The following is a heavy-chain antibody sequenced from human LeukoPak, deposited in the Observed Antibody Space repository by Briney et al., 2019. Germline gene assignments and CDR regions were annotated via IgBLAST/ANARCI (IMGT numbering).Heavy chain of an antibody. CDR3: ARHQAVVVPADY. V-gene: IGHV5-51*01. Sequence: GESLRISCQGSGYSFTNYWIGWVRQMPEKGLEWMGLIYPGDSDTRYNPSFQGQVTISADKSISTAYLQWSSLKASDTAIYYCARHQAVVVPADYWGQGTLVTVSS. D-gene: IGHD2-2*01. CDR1: GYSFTNYW. CDR2: IYPGDSDT. J-gene: IGHJ4*02.